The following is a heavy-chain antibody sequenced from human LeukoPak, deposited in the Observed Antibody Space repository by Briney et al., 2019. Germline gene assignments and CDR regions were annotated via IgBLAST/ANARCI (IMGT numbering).Heavy chain of an antibody. Sequence: GESLKISCKGSGYSFTTYWIGWVRQMPGKGLEWMGIIYPGDSDTRYSPSFQGHVTISADKSMSTAYLQWSSLKASDTAMYYCVRLDGDYVSFFGYWGQGTLVTVSS. CDR2: IYPGDSDT. CDR1: GYSFTTYW. D-gene: IGHD4-17*01. J-gene: IGHJ4*02. CDR3: VRLDGDYVSFFGY. V-gene: IGHV5-51*01.